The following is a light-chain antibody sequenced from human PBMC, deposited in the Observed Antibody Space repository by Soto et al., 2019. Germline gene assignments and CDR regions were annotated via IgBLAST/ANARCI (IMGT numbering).Light chain of an antibody. V-gene: IGKV3-11*01. CDR3: QQRSNWPIT. CDR1: QSIGDY. CDR2: DAS. Sequence: EIVLTQSPGTLSLSPGERATLSCRASQSIGDYLAWYQHKPAQAPRLLIYDASKRATGIPARFNGSGSGTDFTLTISTLEPEDFAVYYCQQRSNWPITFGQGTRLEI. J-gene: IGKJ5*01.